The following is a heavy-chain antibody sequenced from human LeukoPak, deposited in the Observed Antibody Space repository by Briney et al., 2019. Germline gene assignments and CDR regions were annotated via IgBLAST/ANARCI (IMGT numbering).Heavy chain of an antibody. D-gene: IGHD1-14*01. J-gene: IGHJ4*02. CDR3: AKSGRWQRTIYFFDY. CDR2: ISFDGSSM. V-gene: IGHV3-30*18. Sequence: GGSLRLSCAASGFSFTNYGMHWVRQAPGKGLEWVAVISFDGSSMYYSDSVEGRFTISRDNSKNTLYLQINSLGAGVTAVYYCAKSGRWQRTIYFFDYWGQGTLVTVSS. CDR1: GFSFTNYG.